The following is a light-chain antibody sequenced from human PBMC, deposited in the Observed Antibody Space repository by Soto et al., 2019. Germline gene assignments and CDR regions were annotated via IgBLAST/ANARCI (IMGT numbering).Light chain of an antibody. Sequence: DIVMTQSPDSLAVSLGERATINCKSSQTVLYSSNNKNYLAWYQQKSGQPPKLLIYWASTRESGVPDRFSASGSGTDFTLTISSLQAEDMAVYYCQQFYSTPQTFGQGTKVEIK. V-gene: IGKV4-1*01. CDR3: QQFYSTPQT. CDR2: WAS. J-gene: IGKJ1*01. CDR1: QTVLYSSNNKNY.